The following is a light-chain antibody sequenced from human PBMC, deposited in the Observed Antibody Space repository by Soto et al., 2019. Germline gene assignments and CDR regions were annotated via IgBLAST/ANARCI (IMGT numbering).Light chain of an antibody. CDR1: ESISNW. CDR2: KTS. Sequence: DIQMTQSPSTXSASVGDRVTITCWASESISNWLAWYQQKPGKAPKPLIYKTSTLESGVPSRFSGSGSGTEFILTITSLQPDDFATYYCQKYSNYWTFGQGTKGDIK. CDR3: QKYSNYWT. J-gene: IGKJ1*01. V-gene: IGKV1-5*03.